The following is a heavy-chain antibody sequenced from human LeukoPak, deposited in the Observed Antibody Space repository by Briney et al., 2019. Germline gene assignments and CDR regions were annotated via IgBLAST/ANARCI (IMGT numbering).Heavy chain of an antibody. J-gene: IGHJ5*02. CDR1: GFTFSSYS. V-gene: IGHV3-48*04. CDR3: VLVGYLGGS. D-gene: IGHD1-26*01. CDR2: ISSSSSTI. Sequence: GGSLRLSCAASGFTFSSYSMNWVRQAPGKGLEWVSFISSSSSTIYYADSVKGRFTISRDNAKNSLYLQMNSLRVEDTAVYYCVLVGYLGGSWGQGNLVTVSS.